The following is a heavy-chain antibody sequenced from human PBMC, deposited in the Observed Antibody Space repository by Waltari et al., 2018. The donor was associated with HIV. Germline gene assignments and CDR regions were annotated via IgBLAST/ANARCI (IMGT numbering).Heavy chain of an antibody. Sequence: EVQLVESGGGLVQPGGSLRLSCAASGFPFSSYWIHWVRQAPGKGLVWVSRINTDGSSTSYADSVKGLFTISRDNAKNTMYLQMNSLRAEDTAVYYCARGGHCSGISCYTGDYSYGLDVWGQGTTVTVSS. J-gene: IGHJ6*02. CDR1: GFPFSSYW. V-gene: IGHV3-74*01. D-gene: IGHD2-2*02. CDR3: ARGGHCSGISCYTGDYSYGLDV. CDR2: INTDGSST.